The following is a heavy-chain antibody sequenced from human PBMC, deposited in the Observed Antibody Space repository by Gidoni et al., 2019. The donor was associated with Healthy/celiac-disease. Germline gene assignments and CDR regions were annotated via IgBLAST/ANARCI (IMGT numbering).Heavy chain of an antibody. CDR3: AREEGRYGMDV. Sequence: QVQLVQSGAEVKKPGSSVKVSCKASGGTFSSYTISWVRQAPGQGLEWMGRFIPILGIANYAQKFQGRVTITADKSTSTAYMELSSLRSEDTAVYYCAREEGRYGMDVWGQGTTVTVSS. V-gene: IGHV1-69*08. CDR1: GGTFSSYT. CDR2: FIPILGIA. J-gene: IGHJ6*02. D-gene: IGHD2-15*01.